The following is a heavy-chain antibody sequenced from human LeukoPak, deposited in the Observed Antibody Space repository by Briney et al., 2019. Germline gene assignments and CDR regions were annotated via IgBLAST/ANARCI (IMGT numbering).Heavy chain of an antibody. CDR2: IYYSGST. D-gene: IGHD5-24*01. Sequence: SETLSLTCTVSGGSTSSYYWSWIRQPPGKGLEWIGYIYYSGSTNYNPSLKSRVTISVDTSKNQFSLKLSSVTAADTAVYYCASHRDGYNSFDYWGQGTLVTVSS. V-gene: IGHV4-59*08. CDR1: GGSTSSYY. CDR3: ASHRDGYNSFDY. J-gene: IGHJ4*02.